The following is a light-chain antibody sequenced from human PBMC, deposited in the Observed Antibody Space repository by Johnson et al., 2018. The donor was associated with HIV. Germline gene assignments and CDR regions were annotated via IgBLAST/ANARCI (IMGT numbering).Light chain of an antibody. Sequence: QSVLTQPPSVSAAPGQKVTISCSGSSSNIGNSYVSWYQQLPGTAPKLLIYDNNKRPSGIPDRFSGSKSGTSATLGITGLQTGDEADYYCGTWDSSLSAEAVFGSGTKVTVL. CDR3: GTWDSSLSAEAV. CDR1: SSNIGNSY. J-gene: IGLJ1*01. CDR2: DNN. V-gene: IGLV1-51*01.